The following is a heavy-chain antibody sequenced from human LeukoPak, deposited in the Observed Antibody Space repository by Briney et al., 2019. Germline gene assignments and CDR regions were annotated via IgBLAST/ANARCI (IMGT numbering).Heavy chain of an antibody. CDR1: GGSISSSSYY. V-gene: IGHV4-39*01. CDR3: ARLDRDGYNMHPFDY. CDR2: IYYSGST. D-gene: IGHD5-24*01. J-gene: IGHJ4*02. Sequence: SETLSLTCTVSGGSISSSSYYWGWSRHPPGEGLEWIGCIYYSGSTYYNPSLKSRVTISVDTSKNQFSLKLSSVTAADTAVYYCARLDRDGYNMHPFDYWGQGTLVTVSS.